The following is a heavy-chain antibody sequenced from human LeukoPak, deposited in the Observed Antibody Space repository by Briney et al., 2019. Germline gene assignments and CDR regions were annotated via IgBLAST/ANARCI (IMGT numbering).Heavy chain of an antibody. CDR1: GDSISSSYY. Sequence: SETLSLTCSVSGDSISSSYYWGWIRQPPGKGLEWIGIIHYSGSTDYNPPLKSRVIISVDTSKNQFSLKLRFVTAADTAVYFCARHGYCSSTSCYPDYWGQGTLVTVSS. CDR2: IHYSGST. CDR3: ARHGYCSSTSCYPDY. J-gene: IGHJ4*02. D-gene: IGHD2-2*03. V-gene: IGHV4-39*01.